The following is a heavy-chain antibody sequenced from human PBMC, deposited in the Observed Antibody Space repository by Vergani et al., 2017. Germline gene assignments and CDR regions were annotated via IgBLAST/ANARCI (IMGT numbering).Heavy chain of an antibody. Sequence: QVQLVESGGGLVKPGGSLRLSCAASGFTSSDHYMSWVRQAPGKGLEWISYMSSGDSIYYAASVKGRFTVSRDNTKNTLYLQMNSLRAEDTAVYYCARETDTGSSVSYNYYAMDVWGQGTTVSVSS. V-gene: IGHV3-11*04. J-gene: IGHJ6*02. D-gene: IGHD3-9*01. CDR3: ARETDTGSSVSYNYYAMDV. CDR1: GFTSSDHY. CDR2: MSSGDSI.